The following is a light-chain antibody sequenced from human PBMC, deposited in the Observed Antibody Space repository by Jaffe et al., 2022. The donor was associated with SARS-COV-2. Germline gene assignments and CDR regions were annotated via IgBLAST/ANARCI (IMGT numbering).Light chain of an antibody. V-gene: IGKV3-11*01. Sequence: ENVLTQSPATLSLSPGERATLSCRASQGVGYYLAWYQQKHGQAPRLLIYDASNRATGIPARFSGSGSGTDFTLTISSLEPEDVAVYYCHQRSNWPRTFGQGTKVEIK. CDR1: QGVGYY. J-gene: IGKJ1*01. CDR3: HQRSNWPRT. CDR2: DAS.